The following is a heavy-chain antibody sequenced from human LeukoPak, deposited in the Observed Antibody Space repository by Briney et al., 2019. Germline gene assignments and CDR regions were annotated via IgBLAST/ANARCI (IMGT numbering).Heavy chain of an antibody. Sequence: GASVKVSCKASGYTFTSYYMHWVRQAPGQGLEWMGGIIPIFGTANYAQKFQGRVTITADESTSTAYMELSSLRSEDTAVYYCARNRGDGYNQPDAFDIWGQGTMVTVSS. V-gene: IGHV1-69*13. CDR1: GYTFTSYY. CDR2: IIPIFGTA. CDR3: ARNRGDGYNQPDAFDI. D-gene: IGHD5-24*01. J-gene: IGHJ3*02.